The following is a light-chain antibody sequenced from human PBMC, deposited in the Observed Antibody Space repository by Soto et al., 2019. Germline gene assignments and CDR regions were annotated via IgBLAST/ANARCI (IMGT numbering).Light chain of an antibody. CDR2: DVS. Sequence: QAVVTQPASVSRSPGQSITISCTGTSSDVGGYNYVSWYQQHPGKAPKLMIYDVSNRPSGVSNRFSGSKSGNTASLTISGLQAEDEADYYCSSYTSSSTPVVFGGGTKLTVL. CDR3: SSYTSSSTPVV. J-gene: IGLJ2*01. CDR1: SSDVGGYNY. V-gene: IGLV2-14*01.